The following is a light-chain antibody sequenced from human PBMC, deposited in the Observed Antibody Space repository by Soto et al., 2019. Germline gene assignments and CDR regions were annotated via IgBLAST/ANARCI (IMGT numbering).Light chain of an antibody. CDR3: QQYGSSPPWT. CDR2: GAS. V-gene: IGKV3-20*01. Sequence: ESVLTQSPGTLSLSPGERATLSCRASQSVTGSYVTWYQQKPGQAPRLLIYGASSGATGIPDRFSGSGSGTDFPLTISRLEPEDFAVYYCQQYGSSPPWTFGQGTKVEIK. J-gene: IGKJ1*01. CDR1: QSVTGSY.